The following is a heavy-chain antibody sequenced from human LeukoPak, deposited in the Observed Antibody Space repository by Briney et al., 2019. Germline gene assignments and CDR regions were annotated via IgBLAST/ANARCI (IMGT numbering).Heavy chain of an antibody. D-gene: IGHD3-10*01. CDR1: GYTFTGYY. CDR3: ARGLSGGWFGSPYYMDV. Sequence: GASVKVSCKASGYTFTGYYMHWVRQAPGQGLEWMGWINPNSGGTNYAQKFQGRVTMTRDTSISTAYMELSRLRSDDTAVYYCARGLSGGWFGSPYYMDVWGEGTTVTISS. V-gene: IGHV1-2*02. J-gene: IGHJ6*03. CDR2: INPNSGGT.